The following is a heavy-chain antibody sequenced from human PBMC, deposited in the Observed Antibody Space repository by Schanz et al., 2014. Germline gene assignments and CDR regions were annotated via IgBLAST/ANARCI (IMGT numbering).Heavy chain of an antibody. D-gene: IGHD3-10*01. CDR2: ISDRGDGT. V-gene: IGHV3-23*01. CDR1: GFTFTTFA. Sequence: EQVLESGGGFVQPGGSLRLSCATSGFTFTTFAMTWVRQAPGKGLEWVSGISDRGDGTNYGDSVRGRFTISRDNSRDTLYLQMNDLRAEDTALYYCAKGRFGELLDYWGQGTLVTVSS. CDR3: AKGRFGELLDY. J-gene: IGHJ4*02.